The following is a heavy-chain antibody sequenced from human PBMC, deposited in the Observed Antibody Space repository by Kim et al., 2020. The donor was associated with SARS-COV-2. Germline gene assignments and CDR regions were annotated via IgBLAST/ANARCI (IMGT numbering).Heavy chain of an antibody. D-gene: IGHD3-10*01. Sequence: ASVKVSCKVSGYTLTELSMHWVRQAPGKGLEWMGGFDPEDGETIYAQKFQGRVTMTEDTSTDTAYMELSSLRSEDTAVYYCATTLIDGSGSYYKALDYWGQGTLVTVSS. V-gene: IGHV1-24*01. CDR2: FDPEDGET. CDR1: GYTLTELS. J-gene: IGHJ4*02. CDR3: ATTLIDGSGSYYKALDY.